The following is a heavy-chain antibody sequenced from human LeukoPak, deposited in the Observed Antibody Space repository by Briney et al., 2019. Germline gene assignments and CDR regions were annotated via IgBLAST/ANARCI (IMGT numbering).Heavy chain of an antibody. CDR3: ARRGGYCSSTSCLYYYYGMDV. CDR2: LSYDGGDK. J-gene: IGHJ6*04. Sequence: GRSLRLSCAASGFTFSSYALHWVRQAPGKGLEWVAVLSYDGGDKYYADSVKGRFTISRDNSKNTLYLQMNSLRAGDTAVYYCARRGGYCSSTSCLYYYYGMDVWGKGTTVTVSS. CDR1: GFTFSSYA. V-gene: IGHV3-30*04. D-gene: IGHD2-2*01.